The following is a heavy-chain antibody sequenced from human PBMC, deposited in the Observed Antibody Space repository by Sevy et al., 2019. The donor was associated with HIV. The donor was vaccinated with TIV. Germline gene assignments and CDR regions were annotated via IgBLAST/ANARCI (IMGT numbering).Heavy chain of an antibody. V-gene: IGHV4-39*01. CDR3: AGSNPYYDFWSGYMTSGYFDF. D-gene: IGHD3-3*01. Sequence: SETLSLTCIVSGDSISSSSYYWGWIRQPPGKGLEWIASISYSGNTYYDPSLKSRTTMSIVTSKNQVFLTLNSVTAPDAAVYYCAGSNPYYDFWSGYMTSGYFDFWGPGTLVTVSS. J-gene: IGHJ4*02. CDR1: GDSISSSSYY. CDR2: ISYSGNT.